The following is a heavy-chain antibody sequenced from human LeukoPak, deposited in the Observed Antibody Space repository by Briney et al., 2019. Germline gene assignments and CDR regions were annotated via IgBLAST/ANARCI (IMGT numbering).Heavy chain of an antibody. CDR2: IYTSGST. V-gene: IGHV4-4*07. J-gene: IGHJ3*02. CDR1: GGSISSYY. CDR3: AREEVEGYCSSTSCYTEAFDI. Sequence: PSETLSLTCSVSGGSISSYYWSWIRQPAGKGLEWIGRIYTSGSTNYNPSLKSRVTMSVDTSKNQFSLKLSSVTAADTAVYYCAREEVEGYCSSTSCYTEAFDIWGQGTMVTVSS. D-gene: IGHD2-2*02.